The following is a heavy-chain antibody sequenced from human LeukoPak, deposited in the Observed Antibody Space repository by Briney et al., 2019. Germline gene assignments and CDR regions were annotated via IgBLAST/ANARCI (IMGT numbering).Heavy chain of an antibody. CDR2: IRYDGSNK. CDR1: GFSFISYG. J-gene: IGHJ4*02. D-gene: IGHD3-10*01. Sequence: GGSLRLSCAASGFSFISYGMHWVRQAPGKGLEWVAFIRYDGSNKYYVDSVKGRFTISRDNAKNSLYLQMNSLRAEDTAVYYCARDRGDYFDYWGQGTLVTVSS. CDR3: ARDRGDYFDY. V-gene: IGHV3-30*02.